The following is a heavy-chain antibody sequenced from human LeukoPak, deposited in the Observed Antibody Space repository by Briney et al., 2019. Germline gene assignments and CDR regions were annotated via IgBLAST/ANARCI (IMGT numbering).Heavy chain of an antibody. Sequence: GGSLRLSCVASGFTFSDYGMHWVRQAPGKGLEWVAVISYHGSNKYYADSVKGRFTISRDNSKNTLYLQMNSLRAEDTAVYYCARAFKPFGRGMDVWGQGTTVTVSS. D-gene: IGHD3-10*01. CDR3: ARAFKPFGRGMDV. V-gene: IGHV3-30*03. CDR2: ISYHGSNK. J-gene: IGHJ6*02. CDR1: GFTFSDYG.